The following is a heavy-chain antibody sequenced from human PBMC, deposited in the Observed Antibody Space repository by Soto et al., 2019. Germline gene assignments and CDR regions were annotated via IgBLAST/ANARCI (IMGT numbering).Heavy chain of an antibody. CDR2: IYYSGST. CDR3: AKDRSGSGYNPHIFDY. V-gene: IGHV4-59*01. CDR1: DDSISSYF. J-gene: IGHJ4*02. Sequence: SETLSLTCTVSDDSISSYFRNWIRPPPGKGLEWIGYIYYSGSTNYNPSLKSRVTISIDTSKNQFSLKLSSVTAADTAVYYCAKDRSGSGYNPHIFDYWGQGTLVTVSS. D-gene: IGHD3-22*01.